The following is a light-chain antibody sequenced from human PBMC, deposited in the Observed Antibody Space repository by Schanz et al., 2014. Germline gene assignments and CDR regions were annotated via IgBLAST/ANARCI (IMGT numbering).Light chain of an antibody. J-gene: IGLJ3*02. CDR3: CSYAGTYTWV. Sequence: QSALTQPASVSGSPGQSITISCTGTSSDVGGYNYVSWYQQHPGKAPKLMIYDVSNRPSGVSDRFSGSKSGNTASLTISGLQAEDEADYYCCSYAGTYTWVFGGGTKFTVL. V-gene: IGLV2-14*01. CDR1: SSDVGGYNY. CDR2: DVS.